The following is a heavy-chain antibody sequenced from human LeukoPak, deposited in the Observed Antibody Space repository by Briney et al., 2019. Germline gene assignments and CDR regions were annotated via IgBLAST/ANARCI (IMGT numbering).Heavy chain of an antibody. CDR3: AKDGQAMGFWFDP. V-gene: IGHV3-23*01. D-gene: IGHD5-18*01. Sequence: GGSLRLSCAASGFAFSSYAMSWVRQAPGKGLEWVSAISGSGGSTYYADSVKGRFTISRDNSKNTLYLQMISLRAEDTAVYYCAKDGQAMGFWFDPWGQGTLVTVSS. CDR2: ISGSGGST. J-gene: IGHJ5*02. CDR1: GFAFSSYA.